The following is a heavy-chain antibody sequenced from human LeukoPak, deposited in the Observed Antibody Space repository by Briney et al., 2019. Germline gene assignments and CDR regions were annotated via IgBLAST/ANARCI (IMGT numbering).Heavy chain of an antibody. CDR1: GFSVSGYW. CDR2: IKQDGSEK. CDR3: ARYTQGNGFDI. D-gene: IGHD6-13*01. Sequence: GGSLRLSCAVSGFSVSGYWMTWVRQAPGKGLEWVANIKQDGSEKNYVDSVKGRFTISRDNAENSLFLQMNSLRSEDTAVYYCARYTQGNGFDIWGQGTMVTVST. J-gene: IGHJ3*02. V-gene: IGHV3-7*03.